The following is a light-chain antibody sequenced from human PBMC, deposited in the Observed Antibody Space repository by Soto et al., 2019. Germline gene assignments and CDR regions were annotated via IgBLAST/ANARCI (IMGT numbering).Light chain of an antibody. J-gene: IGLJ7*01. CDR2: SDC. V-gene: IGLV1-44*01. CDR3: ATWDDSLKGAV. CDR1: SSNIGSNT. Sequence: QSVLTQPPSASGTPGQRVTISCSGNSSNIGSNTVNWYQQVPGTAPKFLMCSDCQRPSGVPDRFSVSKSGTSASLAISGLQSEDEADYYCATWDDSLKGAVFGGGTQLTVL.